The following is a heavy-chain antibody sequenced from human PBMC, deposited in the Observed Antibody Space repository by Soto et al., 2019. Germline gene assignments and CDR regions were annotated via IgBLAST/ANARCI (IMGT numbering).Heavy chain of an antibody. CDR1: GGSISSGDDY. CDR3: AREPSI. J-gene: IGHJ4*02. V-gene: IGHV4-30-4*01. Sequence: PSETLSLTCTVFGGSISSGDDYCSWIRQPPGKGLEWIGHIYYSGSTYYNPSLKSRVTTSVDTSKNQFSLKLTSVTAADTAVYYCAREPSIWGQGTLVTVSS. CDR2: IYYSGST.